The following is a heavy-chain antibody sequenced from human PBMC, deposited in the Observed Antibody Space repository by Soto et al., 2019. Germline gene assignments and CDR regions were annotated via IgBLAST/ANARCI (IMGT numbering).Heavy chain of an antibody. CDR2: ISSSSSTI. CDR3: ARDDYYDTSGYLDLFDY. V-gene: IGHV3-48*02. J-gene: IGHJ4*02. D-gene: IGHD3-22*01. CDR1: GFTFSSYS. Sequence: PEGSLRLSCAASGFTFSSYSMNWVRQAPGKGLEWVSYISSSSSTIYYADSVEGRFTISRDNAKNSLYLQMNSLTDEDTAVYYCARDDYYDTSGYLDLFDYWGQGTLVTVSS.